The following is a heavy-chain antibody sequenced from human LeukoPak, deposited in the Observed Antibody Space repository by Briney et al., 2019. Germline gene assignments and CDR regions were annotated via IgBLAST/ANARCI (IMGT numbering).Heavy chain of an antibody. V-gene: IGHV4-59*01. CDR1: GGSISGYY. Sequence: SETLSLTCTVSGGSISGYYWSWIRQPPGKGLEWIGYIYYSGSTNYNPSLKSRVTISVDTSKNQFSLKLSSMTAADTAVYLCAREGDYGDNFDYWGQGSQVTVSS. J-gene: IGHJ4*02. CDR3: AREGDYGDNFDY. CDR2: IYYSGST. D-gene: IGHD4-17*01.